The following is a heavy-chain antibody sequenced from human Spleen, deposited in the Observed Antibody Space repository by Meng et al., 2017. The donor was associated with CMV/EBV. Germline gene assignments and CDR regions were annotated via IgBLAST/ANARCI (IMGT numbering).Heavy chain of an antibody. J-gene: IGHJ4*02. CDR3: ARDEFYDGDGSYSFETNYFEH. CDR2: SSPDGSTK. D-gene: IGHD3-22*01. CDR1: SYA. Sequence: SYAMYWVRQAPGKGLEWVAASSPDGSTKYYAESVKGRFIISRDNSENTLYLQMNSLRADDTAVYFCARDEFYDGDGSYSFETNYFEHWGQGTLVTVSS. V-gene: IGHV3-30*04.